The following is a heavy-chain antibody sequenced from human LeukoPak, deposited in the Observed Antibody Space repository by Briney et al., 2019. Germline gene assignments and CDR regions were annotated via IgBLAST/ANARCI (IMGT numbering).Heavy chain of an antibody. V-gene: IGHV3-30*18. D-gene: IGHD6-13*01. J-gene: IGHJ4*02. CDR1: GFTLSSYG. Sequence: GGSLRLSCAASGFTLSSYGMHWVRQAPGKGLEWVAVISYDGSNKYYADSVKGRFTISRDNSKNTLYLQMNSLRAEDTAVYYCAKSGGTSSSGLGYWGQGTLVTVSS. CDR2: ISYDGSNK. CDR3: AKSGGTSSSGLGY.